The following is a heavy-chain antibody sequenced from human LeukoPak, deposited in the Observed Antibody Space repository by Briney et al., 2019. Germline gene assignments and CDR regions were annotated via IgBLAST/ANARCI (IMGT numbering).Heavy chain of an antibody. CDR3: AKDRGRYYDIPTYAFDI. CDR1: GFTFSSYG. Sequence: GRSLRLSCAASGFTFSSYGMHWVRQAPGKGLEWVAGISYDGSNKYYADSVKGRFTISRDNSKNTLYLQMNSLRAEDTAVYYCAKDRGRYYDIPTYAFDIWGQGTMVTVSS. J-gene: IGHJ3*02. V-gene: IGHV3-30*18. CDR2: ISYDGSNK. D-gene: IGHD3-9*01.